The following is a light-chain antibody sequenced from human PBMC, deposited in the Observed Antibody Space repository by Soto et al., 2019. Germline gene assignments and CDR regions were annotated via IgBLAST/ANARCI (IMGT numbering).Light chain of an antibody. CDR2: EVN. Sequence: SALTQPPSVSGSPGQSVAISCTGTSSDVGNYNRVSWYQQPPGTAPKLMIYEVNNRPSGVPDRFSGSKSGNTASLTISGLQAEDEADYYCCSYTTSSTYVFGTGTKLTVL. CDR3: CSYTTSSTYV. CDR1: SSDVGNYNR. J-gene: IGLJ1*01. V-gene: IGLV2-18*02.